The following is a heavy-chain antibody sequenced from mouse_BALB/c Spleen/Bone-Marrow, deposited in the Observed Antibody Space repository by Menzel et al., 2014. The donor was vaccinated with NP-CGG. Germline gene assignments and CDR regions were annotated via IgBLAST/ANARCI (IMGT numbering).Heavy chain of an antibody. Sequence: EVQGVESGGDLVKPGGSLKLSCAASGFTFSSYGMSWVRRTPDKRLEWVATISSGGSYTYYPDSVKGRFTISRDNAKNTLYLQMSSLKSEDTAMYYCARLGRDYFDYWGQGTTLTVSS. J-gene: IGHJ2*01. CDR3: ARLGRDYFDY. V-gene: IGHV5-6*01. CDR2: ISSGGSYT. CDR1: GFTFSSYG. D-gene: IGHD4-1*01.